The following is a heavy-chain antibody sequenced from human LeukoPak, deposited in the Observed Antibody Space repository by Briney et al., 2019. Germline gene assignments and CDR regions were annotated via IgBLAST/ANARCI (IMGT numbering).Heavy chain of an antibody. Sequence: GASVKVSCKASGYTFTGYYMHWVRQAPGQGLEWMGWINPNSGGTNYAQKFQGRVTMTRDTSISTAYMELSGLRSDDTAVYYCARIYSNYRINWFDPWGQGTLVTVSS. CDR3: ARIYSNYRINWFDP. CDR1: GYTFTGYY. CDR2: INPNSGGT. J-gene: IGHJ5*02. V-gene: IGHV1-2*02. D-gene: IGHD4-11*01.